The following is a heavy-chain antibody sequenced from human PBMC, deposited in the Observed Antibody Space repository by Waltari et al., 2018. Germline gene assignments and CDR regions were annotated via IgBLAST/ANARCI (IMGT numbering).Heavy chain of an antibody. D-gene: IGHD4-17*01. V-gene: IGHV1-2*02. CDR2: INPNSGGT. CDR1: GYTFTGYY. Sequence: QVQLVQSGAEVKKPGASVKVSCKASGYTFTGYYMHWVRQAPGQGLEWMGWINPNSGGTNYAQKCQGRVTMTRDTSISTAYMELSRLRSDDTAVYYCARSYTVTSSFDYWGQGTLVTVSS. CDR3: ARSYTVTSSFDY. J-gene: IGHJ4*02.